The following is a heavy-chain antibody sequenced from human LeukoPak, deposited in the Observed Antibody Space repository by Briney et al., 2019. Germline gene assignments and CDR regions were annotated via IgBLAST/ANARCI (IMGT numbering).Heavy chain of an antibody. CDR3: ARSTFGELFEGFDC. CDR2: IIPILGIA. Sequence: ASVKVSCKASGGTFSSYTISWVRQAPGQGLEWMGRIIPILGIANYAQKFQGRVTITADKSTSTAYMELSSLRSEDTAVYYCARSTFGELFEGFDCWGQGTLVTVSS. V-gene: IGHV1-69*02. J-gene: IGHJ4*02. CDR1: GGTFSSYT. D-gene: IGHD3-10*01.